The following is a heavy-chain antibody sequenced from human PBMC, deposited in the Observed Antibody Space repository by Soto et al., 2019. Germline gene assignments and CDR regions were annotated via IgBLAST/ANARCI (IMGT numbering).Heavy chain of an antibody. Sequence: QVQLLQSGAEVKKPGSSVKVSCKASGGTFRSYTISWVRQAPGQGLEWMGRIIPILGIANYAQKFQGRVTITADKSTSTAYMELSSLRSEDTAVYYCATGLVVDYDIDYWGQGTLVTVSS. J-gene: IGHJ4*02. CDR3: ATGLVVDYDIDY. CDR2: IIPILGIA. D-gene: IGHD2-15*01. V-gene: IGHV1-69*02. CDR1: GGTFRSYT.